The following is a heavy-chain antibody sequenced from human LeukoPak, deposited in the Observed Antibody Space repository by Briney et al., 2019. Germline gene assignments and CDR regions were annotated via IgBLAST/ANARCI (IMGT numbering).Heavy chain of an antibody. J-gene: IGHJ1*01. V-gene: IGHV1-58*02. Sequence: SVKLSCKASGFTFTSSAMQWVRQARGQRLEWIGWIVVGSGNTNYAQRFQERVTITRDMSTSTAYMELSSLRSEDTAVYYCAAGGSSSWYLMEHWGQGTLVTVSS. CDR3: AAGGSSSWYLMEH. D-gene: IGHD6-13*01. CDR2: IVVGSGNT. CDR1: GFTFTSSA.